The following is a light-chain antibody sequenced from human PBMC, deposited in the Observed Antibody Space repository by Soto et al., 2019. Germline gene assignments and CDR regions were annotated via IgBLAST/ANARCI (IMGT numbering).Light chain of an antibody. V-gene: IGKV1-8*01. Sequence: ATRMTQPPSSLTASKGNRVTTTCRASQGISSYLAWYQQKPGKAPKLLIYAASTLQSPVPSRFSGSGSGTDFTLTISCLQSEDFATCYCHQYSSYPHTFGGGTKVDIK. CDR3: HQYSSYPHT. CDR2: AAS. CDR1: QGISSY. J-gene: IGKJ4*01.